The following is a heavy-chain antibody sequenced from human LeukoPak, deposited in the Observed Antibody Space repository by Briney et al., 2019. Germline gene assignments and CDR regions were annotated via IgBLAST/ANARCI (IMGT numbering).Heavy chain of an antibody. CDR2: IVGSGGST. CDR3: AKAFYYDSGGSYGDDY. CDR1: GFTFSSYA. D-gene: IGHD3-22*01. Sequence: PVGSLRLSCAASGFTFSSYAMSCVRQAPGKGLEWVSAIVGSGGSTFYADSVKGRFTISRDNSKNKLYLQMDSLRAEDTAVYYCAKAFYYDSGGSYGDDYWGHGTLVTVSS. V-gene: IGHV3-23*01. J-gene: IGHJ4*01.